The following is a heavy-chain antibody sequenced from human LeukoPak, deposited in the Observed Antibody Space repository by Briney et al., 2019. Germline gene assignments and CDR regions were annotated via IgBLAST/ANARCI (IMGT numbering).Heavy chain of an antibody. Sequence: GGSLRLSCAASGFTFSSSWMTWARQAPGKGLEWVASINQDGGEIHYVDSVKGRFTISGDNAKNSLYLQMNSLRAEDTAVYYCARDPSYSGSYSTESYSDYWGQGTLVTVSS. CDR3: ARDPSYSGSYSTESYSDY. CDR2: INQDGGEI. D-gene: IGHD1-26*01. J-gene: IGHJ4*02. CDR1: GFTFSSSW. V-gene: IGHV3-7*03.